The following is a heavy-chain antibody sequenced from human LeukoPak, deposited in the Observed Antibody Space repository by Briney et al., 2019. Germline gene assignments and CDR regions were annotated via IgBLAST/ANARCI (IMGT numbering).Heavy chain of an antibody. CDR1: GGTFSSYA. Sequence: SVKVSCKASGGTFSSYAISWVRQAPGQGLEWMGGIIPIFGTANYAQKFQGRVTITTDESTSTAYMELSSRRSEDEAVYYCATSVLRYCSSTSCYPYYYYYMDVWGKGTTVTVSS. CDR3: ATSVLRYCSSTSCYPYYYYYMDV. J-gene: IGHJ6*03. V-gene: IGHV1-69*05. D-gene: IGHD2-2*01. CDR2: IIPIFGTA.